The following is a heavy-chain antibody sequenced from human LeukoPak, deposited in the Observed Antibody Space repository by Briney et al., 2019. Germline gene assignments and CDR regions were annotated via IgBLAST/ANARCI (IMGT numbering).Heavy chain of an antibody. CDR3: AKEVGYSYGCVDF. CDR2: ISGSGDST. J-gene: IGHJ4*02. CDR1: GFTFSSYA. D-gene: IGHD5-18*01. V-gene: IGHV3-23*01. Sequence: PGGSLRLSCAASGFTFSSYAMTWVRQAPGKGLEWVSGISGSGDSTYYADSVKGRFTISRDNSRNTLYLQMNSLRAEDTAVYYCAKEVGYSYGCVDFWGQGVLVTVSS.